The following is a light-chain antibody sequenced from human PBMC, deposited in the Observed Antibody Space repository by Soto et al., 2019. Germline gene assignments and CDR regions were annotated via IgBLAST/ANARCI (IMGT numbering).Light chain of an antibody. J-gene: IGLJ3*02. CDR3: QTWGTGIQGHWV. Sequence: QPVLTQSPSASASLGASVKLTCTLSSGHSSYAIAWHQQQPEKGPRYLMKLNSDGSHSKGDGIPDRFSGSSSGAERYLTISSLQSEDEADYYCQTWGTGIQGHWVFGGGTKLTVL. V-gene: IGLV4-69*01. CDR2: LNSDGSH. CDR1: SGHSSYA.